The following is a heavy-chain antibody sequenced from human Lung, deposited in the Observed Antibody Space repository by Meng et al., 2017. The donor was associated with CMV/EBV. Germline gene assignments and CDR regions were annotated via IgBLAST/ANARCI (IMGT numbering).Heavy chain of an antibody. D-gene: IGHD3-3*01. V-gene: IGHV3-21*06. CDR1: GFAFSGYT. Sequence: GESLKISCAASGFAFSGYTMNWVRQAPGKGLEWVSSISSSSSYIYYADSVKGRFTISRDNAENSLSLLMNSLRVEDTAVYYCARVFGRTPVDYWGQGALVTVSS. CDR2: ISSSSSYI. CDR3: ARVFGRTPVDY. J-gene: IGHJ4*02.